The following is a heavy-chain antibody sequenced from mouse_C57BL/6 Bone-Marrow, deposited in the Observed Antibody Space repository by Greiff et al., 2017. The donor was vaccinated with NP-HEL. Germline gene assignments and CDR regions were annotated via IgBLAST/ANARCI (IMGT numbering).Heavy chain of an antibody. V-gene: IGHV1-53*01. D-gene: IGHD3-1*01. CDR2: INPSNGGT. CDR1: GYTFTSYW. J-gene: IGHJ2*01. Sequence: QVQLKQPGTELVKPGASVKLSCKASGYTFTSYWMHWVKQRPGQGLEWIGNINPSNGGTNYNEKFKSKATLTVDKSSSTAYMQLSSLTSEDSAVYYCARGRIRRAHFDYWGQGTTLTVSS. CDR3: ARGRIRRAHFDY.